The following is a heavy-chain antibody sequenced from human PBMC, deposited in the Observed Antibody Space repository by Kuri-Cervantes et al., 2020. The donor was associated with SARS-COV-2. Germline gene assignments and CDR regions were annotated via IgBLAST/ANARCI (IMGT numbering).Heavy chain of an antibody. V-gene: IGHV4-61*05. CDR2: IYTSGST. D-gene: IGHD3-3*01. Sequence: SETLSLTCTVSGASIRSASYFWAWIRQPPGKGLEWIGYIYTSGSTNYNPSLKSRVTISVDTSKNQFSLKLSSVTAADTAVYYCARGRLWSGYYTYFDYWGQGTLVTVSS. CDR3: ARGRLWSGYYTYFDY. J-gene: IGHJ4*02. CDR1: GASIRSASYF.